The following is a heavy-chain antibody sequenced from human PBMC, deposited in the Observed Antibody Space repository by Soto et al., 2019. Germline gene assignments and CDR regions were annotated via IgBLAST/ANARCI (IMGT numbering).Heavy chain of an antibody. CDR1: TDSSSFTNPY. CDR2: SSYNGGT. Sequence: SETVSFTCTVSTDSSSFTNPYWGWIRQPPGKGLQWIGSSSYNGGTFCNPSLKARVVISFDTSKKQSSLQVTSVTAADTAVYCCARHRIEVVWRGFDFWGQGSPVTVSS. J-gene: IGHJ4*02. V-gene: IGHV4-39*01. D-gene: IGHD3-10*01. CDR3: ARHRIEVVWRGFDF.